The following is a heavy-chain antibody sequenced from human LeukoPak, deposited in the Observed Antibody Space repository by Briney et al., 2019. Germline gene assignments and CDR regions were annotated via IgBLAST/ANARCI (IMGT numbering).Heavy chain of an antibody. CDR3: ARGASRSFDY. Sequence: ASVTVSCTASGYTFTTYEIHWVRQATGQGLEWMGWMNPNSGNTGYVQNFQGRVTITRTTSINTAYMELSSLRSEDTAVYYCARGASRSFDYWGQGTLVTVSS. CDR2: MNPNSGNT. V-gene: IGHV1-8*03. J-gene: IGHJ4*02. CDR1: GYTFTTYE.